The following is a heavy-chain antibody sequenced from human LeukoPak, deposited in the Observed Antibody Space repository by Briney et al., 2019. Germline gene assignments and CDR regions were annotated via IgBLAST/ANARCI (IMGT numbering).Heavy chain of an antibody. D-gene: IGHD1-1*01. CDR3: TTDRRDWNPRD. CDR2: IKSKTDGGTI. Sequence: GGSLRLSCAASGFTFSNAWMSWVRQAPGKGLEWVCRIKSKTDGGTIDYAAPVKGRFTISRDDSKNTLYLQMNSLKTEDTAVYYCTTDRRDWNPRDWGQGTLVTVSS. J-gene: IGHJ4*02. CDR1: GFTFSNAW. V-gene: IGHV3-15*01.